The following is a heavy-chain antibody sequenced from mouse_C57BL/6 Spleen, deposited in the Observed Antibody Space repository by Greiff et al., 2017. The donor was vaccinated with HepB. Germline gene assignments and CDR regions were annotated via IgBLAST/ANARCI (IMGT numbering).Heavy chain of an antibody. CDR2: INYDGSST. CDR3: ARPSNWDDAMDY. V-gene: IGHV5-16*01. CDR1: GFTFSDYY. D-gene: IGHD4-1*01. Sequence: DVHLVESEGGLVQPGSSMKLSCTASGFTFSDYYMAWVRQVPEKGLEWVANINYDGSSTYYLDSLKSRFIISRDNAKNILYLQMSSLKSEDTATYYCARPSNWDDAMDYWGQGTSVTVSS. J-gene: IGHJ4*01.